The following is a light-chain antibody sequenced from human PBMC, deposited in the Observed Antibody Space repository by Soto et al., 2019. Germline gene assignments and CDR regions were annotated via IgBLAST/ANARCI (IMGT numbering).Light chain of an antibody. Sequence: DIQGTKAASSLSASVGDRVTITCRASQSISSYLNWYQQKPGKAPKLLIYAASSLLSGVPSRFSGSGSGTEFTLTISSLQPEDFATYYCLQHHSYPLTFGQGTRLEIK. J-gene: IGKJ5*01. V-gene: IGKV1-17*01. CDR2: AAS. CDR3: LQHHSYPLT. CDR1: QSISSY.